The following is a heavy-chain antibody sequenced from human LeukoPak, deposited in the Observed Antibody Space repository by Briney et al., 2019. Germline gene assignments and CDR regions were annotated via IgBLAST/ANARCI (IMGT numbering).Heavy chain of an antibody. CDR1: GFTVSSTY. Sequence: QTGGSLRLSCAPSGFTVSSTYMTWVRQAPGKGLEWVSVIYKGGSIYYADSVKGRFTISRDNSKNTLYLQVNNLRADDTAVYYCTRGGFGDLWGGFDIWGQGTMVTVSS. D-gene: IGHD3-10*01. CDR2: IYKGGSI. CDR3: TRGGFGDLWGGFDI. V-gene: IGHV3-53*01. J-gene: IGHJ3*02.